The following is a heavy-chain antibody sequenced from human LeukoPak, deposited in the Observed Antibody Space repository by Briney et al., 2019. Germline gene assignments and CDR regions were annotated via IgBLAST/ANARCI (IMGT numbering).Heavy chain of an antibody. CDR2: ISSSSRTI. D-gene: IGHD2-2*01. J-gene: IGHJ4*02. CDR1: GFIFSSYS. Sequence: GGSLRLSCATSGFIFSSYSMNWVRQAPGKGLEWVSYISSSSRTIYHADSAKGRFTISRDNAKNSLYLQMNSLRAEDTAVYYCARDLAIVVVPAADFDYWGQGTLVTVSS. V-gene: IGHV3-48*01. CDR3: ARDLAIVVVPAADFDY.